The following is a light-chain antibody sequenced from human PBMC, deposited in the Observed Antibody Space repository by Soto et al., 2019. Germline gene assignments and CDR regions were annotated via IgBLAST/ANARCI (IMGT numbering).Light chain of an antibody. J-gene: IGLJ1*01. CDR2: GVT. CDR1: SSDVGSYDL. CDR3: CSYAGDSMYV. Sequence: QSVLTLPASVSGSPGQSTTISCTGTSSDVGSYDLVSWYQQHPGKVPKLMIFGVTKRPSGVSDRFSGSKSGNTASLTISGLQAEDEADYFCCSYAGDSMYVFGTGTKVTVL. V-gene: IGLV2-23*02.